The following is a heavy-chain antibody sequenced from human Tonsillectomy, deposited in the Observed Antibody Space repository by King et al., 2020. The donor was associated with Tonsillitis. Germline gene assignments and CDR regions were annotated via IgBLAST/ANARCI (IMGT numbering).Heavy chain of an antibody. Sequence: QLVQSGTEVKMPGASVTVSCKASGYTFTNYHIHWIRQAPGQGLEWMGWIDCNNGSTNYAQNLQGRVTLTRDTSTNTAYLDLRSLTSDDTAVYYCSRETWVYGSWGQGTLVTVSS. D-gene: IGHD5-24*01. V-gene: IGHV1-2*02. CDR2: IDCNNGST. CDR3: SRETWVYGS. CDR1: GYTFTNYH. J-gene: IGHJ5*02.